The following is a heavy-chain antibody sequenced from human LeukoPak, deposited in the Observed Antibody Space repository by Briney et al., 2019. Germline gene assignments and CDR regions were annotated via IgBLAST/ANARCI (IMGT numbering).Heavy chain of an antibody. CDR2: INHSGST. D-gene: IGHD3-22*01. J-gene: IGHJ5*02. CDR3: ARDPLNYDSSGGGVDP. V-gene: IGHV4-34*01. CDR1: GGSFSGYY. Sequence: SETLSLTCAVYGGSFSGYYWSWIRQPPGKGLEWIGEINHSGSTNYNPSLKSRVTISVDTSKNQFSLKLSSVTAADTAVYYCARDPLNYDSSGGGVDPWGLGTLVTVSS.